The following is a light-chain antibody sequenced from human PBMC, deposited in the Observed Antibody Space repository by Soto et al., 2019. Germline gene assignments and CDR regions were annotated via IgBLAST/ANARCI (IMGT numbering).Light chain of an antibody. CDR1: QSVSSN. V-gene: IGKV3-15*01. CDR3: QQYNNWPPYT. J-gene: IGKJ2*01. CDR2: GAS. Sequence: EIVMTQSPATLSVSPGERATLSCRASQSVSSNLAWYQQKPVQAPRLLIYGASTRATGIPARFSGSGPGTEFTLTISSLQSEDFAVYYCQQYNNWPPYTFGQGTKVDIK.